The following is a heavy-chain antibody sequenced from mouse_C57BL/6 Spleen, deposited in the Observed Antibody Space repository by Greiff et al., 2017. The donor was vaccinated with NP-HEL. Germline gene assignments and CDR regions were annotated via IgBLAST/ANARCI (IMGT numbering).Heavy chain of an antibody. V-gene: IGHV1-52*01. CDR1: GYTFTSYW. CDR3: ARWSWDEFAY. CDR2: IDPSDSET. D-gene: IGHD4-1*01. Sequence: VQLQQPGAELVGPGSSVKLSCKASGYTFTSYWMHWVKQRPIQGLEWIGNIDPSDSETHYNQKFKDKATLTVDKSSSTAYMQLSSLTSEDSAVYYCARWSWDEFAYWGQGTLVTVSA. J-gene: IGHJ3*01.